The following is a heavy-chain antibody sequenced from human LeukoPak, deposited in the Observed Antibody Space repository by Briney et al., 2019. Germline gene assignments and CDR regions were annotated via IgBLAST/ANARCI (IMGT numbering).Heavy chain of an antibody. CDR3: ARETASGYLGFDF. Sequence: APVKVSCKTSGYTFSSYGITWVRQAPGQGLEWMGWISAYGYTKLARNLQARVTVTIDTSTTTAYMELRSLSSDDTAVYFCARETASGYLGFDFWGQGTLITVSS. V-gene: IGHV1-18*01. J-gene: IGHJ4*02. CDR2: ISAYGYT. CDR1: GYTFSSYG. D-gene: IGHD3-3*01.